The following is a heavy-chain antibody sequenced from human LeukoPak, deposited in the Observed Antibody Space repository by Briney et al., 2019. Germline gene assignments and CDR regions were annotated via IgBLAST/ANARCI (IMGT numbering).Heavy chain of an antibody. CDR2: IIPIFGTA. Sequence: SVKVSCKASGGTFSSYAISWVRRAPGQGLEWMGGIIPIFGTANYVQKFQGRVTITADESTSTAYMELSSLRSEDKAVYYCARGDPIFGVVIDVFGYWGPGTLVTVSS. CDR1: GGTFSSYA. CDR3: ARGDPIFGVVIDVFGY. J-gene: IGHJ4*02. V-gene: IGHV1-69*13. D-gene: IGHD3-3*01.